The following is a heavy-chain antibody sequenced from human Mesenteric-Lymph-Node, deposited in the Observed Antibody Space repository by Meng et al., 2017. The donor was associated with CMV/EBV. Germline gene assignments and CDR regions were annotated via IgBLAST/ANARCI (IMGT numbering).Heavy chain of an antibody. V-gene: IGHV3-49*04. CDR1: GFTFGDYA. D-gene: IGHD2-2*01. CDR3: ARDQFCSSIDCFWGAPDAFDI. CDR2: IRAKAYGGTT. Sequence: GESLKISCTVSGFTFGDYAMTWARQAPGKAPEWVGFIRAKAYGGTTEYATSVKGRFTISRDDSESIAYLQMNSLRAEDTGLYYCARDQFCSSIDCFWGAPDAFDIWGQGTLVTVSS. J-gene: IGHJ3*02.